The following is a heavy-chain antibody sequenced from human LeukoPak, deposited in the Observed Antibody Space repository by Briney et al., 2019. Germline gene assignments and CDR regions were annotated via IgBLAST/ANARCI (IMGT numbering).Heavy chain of an antibody. Sequence: ASVKVSCKASGYTFTRYGISWVGQAPGQGLQWLGWISASNGNTNYAQKFQGRVTMTRNTSISTAYMELSSLTSEDTAVYYCARGYNSSWYVGFDPWGQGTLVTVSS. J-gene: IGHJ5*02. CDR3: ARGYNSSWYVGFDP. CDR2: ISASNGNT. CDR1: GYTFTRYG. D-gene: IGHD6-13*01. V-gene: IGHV1-18*01.